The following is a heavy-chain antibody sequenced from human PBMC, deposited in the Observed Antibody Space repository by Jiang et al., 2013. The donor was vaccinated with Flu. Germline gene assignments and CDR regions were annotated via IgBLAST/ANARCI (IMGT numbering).Heavy chain of an antibody. CDR3: ASGESYGGKHDY. CDR2: IYPYGSDT. D-gene: IGHD3-16*01. Sequence: GAEVKKPGESLKISCKGSGYKFSSYWIGWVRQMTGKDLEWMGIIYPYGSDTRYSPSFEGRVTISADKSISTAYLQWSSLKASDSAMYYCASGESYGGKHDYWGPGNPGHRLL. V-gene: IGHV5-51*01. J-gene: IGHJ4*02. CDR1: GYKFSSYW.